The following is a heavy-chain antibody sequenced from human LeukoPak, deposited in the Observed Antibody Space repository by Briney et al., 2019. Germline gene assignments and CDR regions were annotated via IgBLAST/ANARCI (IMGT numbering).Heavy chain of an antibody. J-gene: IGHJ4*02. CDR1: GFTFSSYG. D-gene: IGHD1-26*01. CDR2: IRYDGSNK. CDR3: AKGGELTSYYFDH. Sequence: PGGSLRLSCAASGFTFSSYGMHWVRQAPGKGLEWVAFIRYDGSNKYYADSVKGRFTISRDNSKNTLYLQMNSLRAEDTAVYYCAKGGELTSYYFDHWGQGTLVTVSS. V-gene: IGHV3-30*02.